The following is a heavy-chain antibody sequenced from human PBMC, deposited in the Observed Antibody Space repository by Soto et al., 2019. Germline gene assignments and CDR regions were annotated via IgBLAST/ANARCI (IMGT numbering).Heavy chain of an antibody. V-gene: IGHV3-66*02. CDR2: IYSGAST. J-gene: IGHJ4*02. Sequence: GGSLRLSCAASGFTVSSNYMSWVRQAPGKGLEWVSVIYSGASTYYADSVKGRFTIYRDNSKNTLYLQMNSLRAEDTSVYYCVRYGADLDYFDFWGQGTLVTVSS. CDR3: VRYGADLDYFDF. CDR1: GFTVSSNY. D-gene: IGHD2-21*02.